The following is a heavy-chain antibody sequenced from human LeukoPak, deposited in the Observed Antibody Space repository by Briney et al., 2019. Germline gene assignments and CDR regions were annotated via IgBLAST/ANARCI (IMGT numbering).Heavy chain of an antibody. V-gene: IGHV4-4*07. Sequence: PSETLSLTCAVYGGSFSGYYWSLIRQPAGKGLEWIGRIYTSGSTNYNPSLKSRVTMSVDTSKNQFSLKLSSATAADTAVYYCARDCSGGSCYWVGAFDIWGQGTMVTVSS. D-gene: IGHD2-15*01. J-gene: IGHJ3*02. CDR1: GGSFSGYY. CDR3: ARDCSGGSCYWVGAFDI. CDR2: IYTSGST.